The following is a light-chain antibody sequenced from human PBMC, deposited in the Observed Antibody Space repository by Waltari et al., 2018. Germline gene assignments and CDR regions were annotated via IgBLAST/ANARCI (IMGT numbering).Light chain of an antibody. CDR1: QSISSN. CDR2: GVS. Sequence: ETMMTQSPDTLSVSPGERATLSCRASQSISSNLAWYQQKPSQAPRLLIFGVSTRATGIPARFSGSGSGTEFTLTISSLESEDFGIYYRQQYNNWPPEMYTFGQGTKLEI. V-gene: IGKV3D-15*01. J-gene: IGKJ2*01. CDR3: QQYNNWPPEMYT.